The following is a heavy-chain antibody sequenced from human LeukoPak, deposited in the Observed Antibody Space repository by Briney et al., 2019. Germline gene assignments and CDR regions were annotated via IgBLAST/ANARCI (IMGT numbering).Heavy chain of an antibody. Sequence: ASVKVSCKASGYTFTSYYMHWVRQAPGQGLEWMGIINPSGGSTSYAQKFQGRVTMTRDMSTSTVYMELSSLRSEDTAVYYCAREGCLVGATISPKFDAFDIWGQGTMVTVSS. CDR1: GYTFTSYY. D-gene: IGHD1-26*01. CDR3: AREGCLVGATISPKFDAFDI. V-gene: IGHV1-46*01. CDR2: INPSGGST. J-gene: IGHJ3*02.